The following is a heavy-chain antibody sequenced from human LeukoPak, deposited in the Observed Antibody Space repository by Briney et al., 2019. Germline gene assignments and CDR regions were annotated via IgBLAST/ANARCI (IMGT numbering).Heavy chain of an antibody. CDR3: ARAPLGYCSGSTCSNFDF. CDR1: GFTFSNYA. J-gene: IGHJ4*02. Sequence: GGSLRLSCAASGFTFSNYAMHWVRQAPGKGLEWVAVISYDGNNKYYADSVKGRFTISRDNSKNTLYLQMNSLRAEDTAVYSCARAPLGYCSGSTCSNFDFWGQGTRVTVSS. CDR2: ISYDGNNK. D-gene: IGHD2-15*01. V-gene: IGHV3-30-3*01.